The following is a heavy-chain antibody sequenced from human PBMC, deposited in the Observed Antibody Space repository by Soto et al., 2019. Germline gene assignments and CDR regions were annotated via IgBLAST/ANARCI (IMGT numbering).Heavy chain of an antibody. J-gene: IGHJ4*02. CDR1: GDSVSSYSAA. V-gene: IGHV6-1*01. Sequence: SHPLSLTCAISGDSVSSYSAAWNWIRQSPSAGLEWLGRPYYRSRFFSDYAESVKSRIIINPDTSKNQFSLQLKSVTPEDTAVYYCARFRKRYYYGSGSYAGFDYWGQGTLVTVSS. CDR2: PYYRSRFFS. CDR3: ARFRKRYYYGSGSYAGFDY. D-gene: IGHD3-10*01.